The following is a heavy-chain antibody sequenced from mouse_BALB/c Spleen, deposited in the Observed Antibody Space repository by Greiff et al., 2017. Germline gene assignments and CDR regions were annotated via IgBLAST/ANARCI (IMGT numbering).Heavy chain of an antibody. J-gene: IGHJ3*01. D-gene: IGHD2-4*01. CDR3: ARMITTGAGFAY. V-gene: IGHV1S137*01. Sequence: QVQLQQSGAELVRPGVSVKISCKGSGYTFTDYAMHWVKQSHAKSLEWIGVISTYYGDASYNQKFKGKATMTVDKSSSTAYMELARLTSEDSAVYYCARMITTGAGFAYWGQGTLVTASA. CDR1: GYTFTDYA. CDR2: ISTYYGDA.